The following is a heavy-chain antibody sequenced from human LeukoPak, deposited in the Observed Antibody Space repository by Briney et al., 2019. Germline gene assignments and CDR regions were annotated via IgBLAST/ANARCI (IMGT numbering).Heavy chain of an antibody. CDR1: GYTFTGYH. D-gene: IGHD2-2*01. Sequence: ASVKVSCKASGYTFTGYHMHWVRQAPGQGLEWTGRINPNTGGTDYAQKFQGRVTMTRDTSISTAYMDLSRLRSDDTAVYYCARDYCNSTSCLFDYWGQGTLVTVSS. CDR3: ARDYCNSTSCLFDY. V-gene: IGHV1-2*06. CDR2: INPNTGGT. J-gene: IGHJ4*02.